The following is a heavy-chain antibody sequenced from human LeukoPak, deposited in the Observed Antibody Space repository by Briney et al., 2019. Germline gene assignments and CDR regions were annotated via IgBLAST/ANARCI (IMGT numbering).Heavy chain of an antibody. D-gene: IGHD3-16*01. CDR3: GRDYLPSRYHSPGGNVGYFDY. V-gene: IGHV1-2*02. CDR2: INPNSGGT. Sequence: ASVKVSCKASGYTFTGYYMHWVRQAPGQGLEWMGWINPNSGGTNYAQKFQGRVTMTRDTSISTAYMEVRRLRSDDTAVYYCGRDYLPSRYHSPGGNVGYFDYWGQGTLVTVSS. J-gene: IGHJ4*02. CDR1: GYTFTGYY.